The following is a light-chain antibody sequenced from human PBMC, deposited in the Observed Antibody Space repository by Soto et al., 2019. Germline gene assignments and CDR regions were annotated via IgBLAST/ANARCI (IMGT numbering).Light chain of an antibody. CDR1: QSVSSN. V-gene: IGKV3-15*01. CDR3: QEYNNWRPIT. J-gene: IGKJ4*01. Sequence: EIVLTQSPGPLSVSPGERATLSCRASQSVSSNLAWYQQKPGQAPRLLIYGASTRATGIPARFSGSGSGTEFTLTISSLQSEDFAVYYCQEYNNWRPITFGGGTKVDI. CDR2: GAS.